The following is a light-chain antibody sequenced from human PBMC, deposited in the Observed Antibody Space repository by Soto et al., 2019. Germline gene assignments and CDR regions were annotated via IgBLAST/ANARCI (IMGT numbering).Light chain of an antibody. CDR1: QRVSSSY. V-gene: IGKV3-20*01. J-gene: IGKJ1*01. CDR2: GAS. Sequence: DNVCTASPGTRSISPGDQATRSYRASQRVSSSYLAWYQQKPGQAPRLLIYGASSRATGIPDRFSGSGSGTDFTLTISSLEPEDCAVYYCQQYNGFPLTLGQGTRVEIK. CDR3: QQYNGFPLT.